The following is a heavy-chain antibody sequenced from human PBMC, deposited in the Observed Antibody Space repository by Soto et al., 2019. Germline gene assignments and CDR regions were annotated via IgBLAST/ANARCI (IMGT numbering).Heavy chain of an antibody. D-gene: IGHD6-13*01. CDR1: GYXSSNVL. V-gene: IGHV5-51*01. CDR2: IYPGDHET. Sequence: EXLKISFQSSGYXSSNVLIIWVRQLHGQGLEWMGIIYPGDHETRYSPSFLGKVTISAETYINTAYLQWSSLEASDSAFYFCARSPRSRPYFDFWGQGALGTVSS. J-gene: IGHJ4*02. CDR3: ARSPRSRPYFDF.